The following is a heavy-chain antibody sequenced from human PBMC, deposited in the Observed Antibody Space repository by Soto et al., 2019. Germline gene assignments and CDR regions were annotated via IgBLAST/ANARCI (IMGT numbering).Heavy chain of an antibody. V-gene: IGHV4-30-4*01. Sequence: SETLSLTCTVSGCSVSSGSYYWSWIRQPPGKGLEWIGYIYYSGSTYYNPSLKSRVTISVDTSKNQFSLKLSSVTAADTAVYYCARMDTAMASVDYWGQGTLVTVSS. J-gene: IGHJ4*02. D-gene: IGHD5-18*01. CDR2: IYYSGST. CDR1: GCSVSSGSYY. CDR3: ARMDTAMASVDY.